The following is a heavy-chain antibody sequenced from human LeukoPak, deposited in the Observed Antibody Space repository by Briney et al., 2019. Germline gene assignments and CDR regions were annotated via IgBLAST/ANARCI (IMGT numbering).Heavy chain of an antibody. Sequence: GASVKVSCKASGYTFTSYDINWVRQATGQGLEWMGWMNPNSGNTGYAQKFQGRVTMTRNTSVSTAYMELSSLRSEDTAVYYCAGAPGRITIFGVVIIPDYYFDYWGQGTLVTVSS. D-gene: IGHD3-3*01. CDR2: MNPNSGNT. CDR3: AGAPGRITIFGVVIIPDYYFDY. V-gene: IGHV1-8*01. CDR1: GYTFTSYD. J-gene: IGHJ4*02.